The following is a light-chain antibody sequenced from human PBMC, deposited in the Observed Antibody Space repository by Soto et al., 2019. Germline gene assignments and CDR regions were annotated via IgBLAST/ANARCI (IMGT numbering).Light chain of an antibody. V-gene: IGKV1-39*01. CDR2: AAS. CDR3: QQSYGSPLT. Sequence: DMEMTQSPSSLSASVGDRVTITCRASQSISNYLNWYQHKPGKVPKLRIYAASSLRSGVPTRFSGSGSGTDFTLTIISLQPEDFATYYCQQSYGSPLTCGGGTKIEIK. J-gene: IGKJ4*01. CDR1: QSISNY.